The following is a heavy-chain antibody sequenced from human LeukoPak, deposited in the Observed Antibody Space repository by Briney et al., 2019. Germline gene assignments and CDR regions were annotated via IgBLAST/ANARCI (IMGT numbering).Heavy chain of an antibody. Sequence: GASVKVSCKASGYTFTGYYMHWVRQAPGRGLEWMGWINPNSGGTNYAQKFQGRVTMTRDTSTSTAYMELRSLRSDDTAVYYCARVQLEGYGNDYWGQGTLVTVSS. CDR3: ARVQLEGYGNDY. V-gene: IGHV1-2*02. J-gene: IGHJ4*02. D-gene: IGHD1-1*01. CDR1: GYTFTGYY. CDR2: INPNSGGT.